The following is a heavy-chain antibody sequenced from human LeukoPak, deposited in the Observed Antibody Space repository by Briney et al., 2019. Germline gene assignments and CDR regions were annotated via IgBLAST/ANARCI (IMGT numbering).Heavy chain of an antibody. CDR2: ISYDGSNK. CDR3: ARDRVDYFDY. Sequence: GGSLRLSCAASGFTFSSYAMHWVRQAPGKGLEWVAVISYDGSNKYYADSVKGRFTISRDNSKNTLYLQMNSLRAEDTAAYYCARDRVDYFDYWGQGTLVTVSS. D-gene: IGHD2-15*01. V-gene: IGHV3-30-3*01. J-gene: IGHJ4*02. CDR1: GFTFSSYA.